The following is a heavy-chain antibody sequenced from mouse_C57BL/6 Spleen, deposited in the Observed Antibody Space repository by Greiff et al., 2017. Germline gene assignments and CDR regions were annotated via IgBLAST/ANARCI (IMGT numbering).Heavy chain of an antibody. D-gene: IGHD2-2*01. CDR2: LYPRDGST. J-gene: IGHJ4*01. V-gene: IGHV1-85*01. CDR3: ARSGYDDYAMDY. Sequence: VQGVESGPELVKPGASVKLSCKASGYTFTSYDINWVKQRPGQGLEWIGWLYPRDGSTTYNEKFKGKATLTVDTSSSTAYMELHSLTSEDSAVYVCARSGYDDYAMDYWGQGTSVTVSS. CDR1: GYTFTSYD.